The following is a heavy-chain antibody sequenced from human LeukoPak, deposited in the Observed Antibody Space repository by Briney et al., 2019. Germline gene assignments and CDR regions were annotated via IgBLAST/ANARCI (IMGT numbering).Heavy chain of an antibody. J-gene: IGHJ6*03. D-gene: IGHD3-3*01. V-gene: IGHV4-34*01. CDR1: GGSFSGYY. CDR3: ARSYYDFDMDV. Sequence: PSETLSLTCAVYGGSFSGYYWSWIRQPPGKGLEWIGEINHSGSNNYNPSLKSRVTISVDTSKNQFSLKLSSVTAADTAVYYCARSYYDFDMDVWGKGTTVTVSS. CDR2: INHSGSN.